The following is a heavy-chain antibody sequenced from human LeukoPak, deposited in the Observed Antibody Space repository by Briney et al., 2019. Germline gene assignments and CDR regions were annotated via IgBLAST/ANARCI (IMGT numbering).Heavy chain of an antibody. J-gene: IGHJ4*02. CDR2: IYPGDSDT. V-gene: IGHV5-51*01. CDR3: ARLSKAAAGGFDY. D-gene: IGHD6-13*01. CDR1: GYGFFGYW. Sequence: GESLKISCKGSGYGFFGYWIGWVRQMPGKGLEWMGIIYPGDSDTRYSPSFQGQVTISADKSISTAYLQWSSLKASDTAMYYCARLSKAAAGGFDYWGQGTLVTVSS.